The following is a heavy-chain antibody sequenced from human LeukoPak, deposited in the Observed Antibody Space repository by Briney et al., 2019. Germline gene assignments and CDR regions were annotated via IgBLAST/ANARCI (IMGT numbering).Heavy chain of an antibody. J-gene: IGHJ4*02. D-gene: IGHD3-10*01. CDR3: AKTMVWGTIYYFDY. CDR2: SSAYNGNT. CDR1: GYTFTNFP. Sequence: ASVKVSCKASGYTFTNFPMNWVRQAPGQGLEWMGWSSAYNGNTNYAQNLQGRVTMTTDTSTTAAYMELRSLRPDDTAVYYCAKTMVWGTIYYFDYWGQGTLVTVSS. V-gene: IGHV1-18*01.